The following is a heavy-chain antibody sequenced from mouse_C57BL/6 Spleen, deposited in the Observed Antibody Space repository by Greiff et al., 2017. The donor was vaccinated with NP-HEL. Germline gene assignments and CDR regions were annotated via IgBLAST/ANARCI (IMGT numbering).Heavy chain of an antibody. V-gene: IGHV1-26*01. D-gene: IGHD2-3*01. CDR2: INPNNGGT. CDR1: GYTFTDYY. Sequence: EVQLQQSGPELVKPWASVKISCKASGYTFTDYYMNWVKQSHGKSLEWIGDINPNNGGTSYNQKFKGKATLTVDKSSSTAYMELRSLTSEDSAVYYCARGEGYLAWFAYWGQGTLVTVSA. CDR3: ARGEGYLAWFAY. J-gene: IGHJ3*01.